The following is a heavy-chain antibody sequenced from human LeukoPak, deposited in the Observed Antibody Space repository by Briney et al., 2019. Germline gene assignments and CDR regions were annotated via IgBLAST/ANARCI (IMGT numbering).Heavy chain of an antibody. V-gene: IGHV3-15*01. CDR2: IKSRANGETT. D-gene: IGHD3-3*01. CDR3: STLSSIFGVVIPDY. Sequence: GGSLRLPCAASGFTFSNAWVSWVRQAPGKGLEWVGRIKSRANGETTDYAAPVKGRFTISRDDPKNMVYLQMNTLKTEDTAVYFCSTLSSIFGVVIPDYWGQGILVTVSS. CDR1: GFTFSNAW. J-gene: IGHJ4*02.